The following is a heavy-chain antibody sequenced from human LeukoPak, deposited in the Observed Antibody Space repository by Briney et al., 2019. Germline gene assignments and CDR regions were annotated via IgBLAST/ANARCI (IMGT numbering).Heavy chain of an antibody. CDR3: ARINDYYYYGTDV. J-gene: IGHJ6*02. CDR1: GGSISSGGYS. CDR2: IYHSGST. Sequence: SQTLSLTCAVSGGSISSGGYSWSWIRQPPGKGLEWIGYIYHSGSTYYNPSLKSRVTISVDRSKNQFSLKLSSVTAADTAVYYCARINDYYYYGTDVWGQGTTVTVSS. V-gene: IGHV4-30-2*01.